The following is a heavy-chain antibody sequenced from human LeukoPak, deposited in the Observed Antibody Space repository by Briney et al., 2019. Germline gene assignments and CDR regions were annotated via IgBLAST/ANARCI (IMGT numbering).Heavy chain of an antibody. D-gene: IGHD6-13*01. CDR2: LSASGGAT. Sequence: PGGSLRLSCAASGFTFSNYAVTWVRQAPGKGLEWVSRLSASGGATFYADSVKGRFTISRDNSKNTLYLQMNSLRAEDTAVCYCAKGGHSSGWSFYYFDSWGQGTLVTVSS. CDR1: GFTFSNYA. CDR3: AKGGHSSGWSFYYFDS. V-gene: IGHV3-23*01. J-gene: IGHJ4*02.